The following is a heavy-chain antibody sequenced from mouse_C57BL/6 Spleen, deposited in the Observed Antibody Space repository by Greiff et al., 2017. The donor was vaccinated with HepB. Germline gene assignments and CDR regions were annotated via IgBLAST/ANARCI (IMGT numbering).Heavy chain of an antibody. D-gene: IGHD2-4*01. V-gene: IGHV1-15*01. CDR1: GYTFTDYE. CDR2: IDPETGGT. CDR3: TTYDDYDDWYFDV. J-gene: IGHJ1*03. Sequence: QVQLQQSGAELVRPGASVTLSCKASGYTFTDYEMHWVKQTPVHGLEWIGAIDPETGGTAYNQKFKGKAILTADKSSSTAYMELRSLTSEDSAVYYCTTYDDYDDWYFDVWGTGTTVTVSS.